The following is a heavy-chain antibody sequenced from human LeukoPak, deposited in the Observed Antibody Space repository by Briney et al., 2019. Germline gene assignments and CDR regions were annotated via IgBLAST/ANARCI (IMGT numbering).Heavy chain of an antibody. D-gene: IGHD6-19*01. CDR2: INADEDRA. CDR3: ARDSGKQWRPLGY. J-gene: IGHJ4*02. V-gene: IGHV3-74*01. CDR1: GFTFSDYW. Sequence: GGSLRLSCAASGFTFSDYWMHWVRQAPGKGLVWVSHINADEDRAAYADSVKGRFTISRDNSKNTLYLQMNSLRAEDTAVYYCARDSGKQWRPLGYWGQGTLVTVSS.